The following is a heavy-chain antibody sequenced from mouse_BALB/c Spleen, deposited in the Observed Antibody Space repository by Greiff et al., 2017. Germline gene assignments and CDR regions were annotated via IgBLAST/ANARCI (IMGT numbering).Heavy chain of an antibody. D-gene: IGHD1-1*01. CDR2: IRNKANGYTT. Sequence: DVQLVESGGGLVQPGGSLRLSCATSGFTFTDYYMSWVRQPPGKALEWLGFIRNKANGYTTEYSASVKGRFTISRDNSQSILYLQMNTLRAEDSATYYCARGGTTVVADYYAMDYWGQGTSVTVSA. CDR1: GFTFTDYY. J-gene: IGHJ4*01. V-gene: IGHV7-3*02. CDR3: ARGGTTVVADYYAMDY.